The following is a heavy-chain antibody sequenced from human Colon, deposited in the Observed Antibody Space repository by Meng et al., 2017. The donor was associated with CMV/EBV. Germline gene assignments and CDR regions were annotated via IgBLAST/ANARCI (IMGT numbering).Heavy chain of an antibody. V-gene: IGHV3-48*04. D-gene: IGHD2-2*01. CDR2: ISGSGSTI. CDR1: GFTFNNFG. CDR3: ARDQGYCSSSTSCYYYGMDV. J-gene: IGHJ6*02. Sequence: GGSLRLSCVASGFTFNNFGMHWVRQAPGKGLEWVSYISGSGSTIYHADSVKGRFTISRDNTQSSLYLQMNSLRAEDTAVYFCARDQGYCSSSTSCYYYGMDVWGQGTAVTVSS.